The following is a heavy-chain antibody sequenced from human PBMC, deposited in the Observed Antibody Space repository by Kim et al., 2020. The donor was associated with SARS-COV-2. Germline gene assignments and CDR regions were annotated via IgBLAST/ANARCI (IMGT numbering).Heavy chain of an antibody. D-gene: IGHD3-3*01. CDR3: GRENSITIFGVVISFDYMDV. CDR2: INTNTGNP. Sequence: ASVKVSCKASGYTFTSYAMNWVRQAPGQGLEWMGWINTNTGNPTYAQGFTGRFVFSLDTSVTTAYLQISSLKAEDTAVYYCGRENSITIFGVVISFDYMDVWGKGTTVTAS. J-gene: IGHJ6*03. CDR1: GYTFTSYA. V-gene: IGHV7-4-1*02.